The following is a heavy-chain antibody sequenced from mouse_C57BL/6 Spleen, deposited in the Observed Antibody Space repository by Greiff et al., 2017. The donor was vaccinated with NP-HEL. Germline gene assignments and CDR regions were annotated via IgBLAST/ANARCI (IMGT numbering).Heavy chain of an antibody. J-gene: IGHJ2*01. Sequence: LVESGPELVKPGASVKISCKASGYAFSSSWMNWVKQRPGKGLEWIGRIYPGDGDTNYNGKFKGKATLTADKSSSTAYMQLSSLTSEDSAVYFCARTPSYYYGDFDYWGQGTTLTVSS. CDR2: IYPGDGDT. CDR1: GYAFSSSW. CDR3: ARTPSYYYGDFDY. D-gene: IGHD1-1*01. V-gene: IGHV1-82*01.